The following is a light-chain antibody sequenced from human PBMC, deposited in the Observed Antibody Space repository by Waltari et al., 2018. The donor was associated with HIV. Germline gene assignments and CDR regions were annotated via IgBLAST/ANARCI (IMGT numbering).Light chain of an antibody. CDR3: AAWDDSLSGGV. J-gene: IGLJ2*01. CDR2: RNS. CDR1: SSNIGSNF. Sequence: QSVLTQPPSTSGTPGQSVPITCSGSSSNIGSNFVYWYQHVPRTAPKLLISRNSQRPSGVPVRFSGSKSGTSASLAISGLRAEDEADYYCAAWDDSLSGGVFGGGTKLTVL. V-gene: IGLV1-47*01.